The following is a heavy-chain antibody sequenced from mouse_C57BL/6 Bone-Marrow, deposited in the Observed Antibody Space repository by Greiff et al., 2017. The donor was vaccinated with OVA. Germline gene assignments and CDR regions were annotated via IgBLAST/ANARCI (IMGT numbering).Heavy chain of an antibody. J-gene: IGHJ1*03. CDR3: ARGDYYGSSHWYFDV. CDR1: GYTFTTYP. CDR2: FHPYNDDP. V-gene: IGHV1-47*01. Sequence: QVQLQQSGAELVKPGASVKMSCKASGYTFTTYPIEWMKQNHGKSLEWIGNFHPYNDDPKYNEKFKGKATLTVEKSSSTVYLELSRLTSDDSAVYYCARGDYYGSSHWYFDVWGTGTTVTVSS. D-gene: IGHD1-1*01.